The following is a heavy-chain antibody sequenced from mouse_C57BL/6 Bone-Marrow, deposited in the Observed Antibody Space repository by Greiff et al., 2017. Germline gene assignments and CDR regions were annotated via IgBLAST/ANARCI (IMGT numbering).Heavy chain of an antibody. Sequence: QVQLQQPGAELVKPGASVKLSCKASGYTFTSYWMHWVKQRPGQGLEWIGMIHPNSGSTNYNEKFKSKATLTVDKSSSTAYMQLNSLTSEDSAVYYCARSSYVGYFDVWGTGTTVTVSS. J-gene: IGHJ1*03. CDR1: GYTFTSYW. CDR2: IHPNSGST. D-gene: IGHD1-1*01. V-gene: IGHV1-64*01. CDR3: ARSSYVGYFDV.